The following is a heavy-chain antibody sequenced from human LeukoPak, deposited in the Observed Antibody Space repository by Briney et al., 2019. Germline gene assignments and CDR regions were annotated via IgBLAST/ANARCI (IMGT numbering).Heavy chain of an antibody. V-gene: IGHV4-39*01. CDR2: MYYSGST. CDR1: YGSINSSSYY. D-gene: IGHD1-26*01. CDR3: ARLGVVGATTASENFDY. Sequence: SETLSLTCSVSYGSINSSSYYCAWIRQPPGKGLEWIGSMYYSGSTYYNPSLKSRVTISVDTSKNQFSLKVNSVTAADTAVYYCARLGVVGATTASENFDYWGQGTLVTVSS. J-gene: IGHJ4*02.